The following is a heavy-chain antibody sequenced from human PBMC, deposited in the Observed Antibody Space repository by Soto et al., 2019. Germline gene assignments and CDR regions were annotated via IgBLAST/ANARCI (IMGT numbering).Heavy chain of an antibody. D-gene: IGHD1-1*01. CDR2: INDGSEE. J-gene: IGHJ4*02. CDR1: GFSFSAHG. Sequence: QVQLVASGGGVVRPGTSLRLSCAATGFSFSAHGMHWVRQAPGKGLEWLAVINDGSEEGYADSVRGRFTISRDNARNLLYLQMDNLRAEDSALYYCARDDLFVDNGLDHWGQGTLVTVSS. V-gene: IGHV3-33*01. CDR3: ARDDLFVDNGLDH.